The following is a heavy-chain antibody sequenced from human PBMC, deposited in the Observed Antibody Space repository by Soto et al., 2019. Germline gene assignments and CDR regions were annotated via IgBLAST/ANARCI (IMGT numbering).Heavy chain of an antibody. J-gene: IGHJ4*02. CDR2: IWYDGSNK. D-gene: IGHD2-21*01. Sequence: QVQLVESGGGVVQPGRSLRLSCAASGFTFSSYGMHWVRQAPGKGLEWVAVIWYDGSNKYYADSVKGRFTISRDNSKNPLYLQMNSLRAEDTAVYYCARENLFRIQDYWGQGTLVTVSS. CDR1: GFTFSSYG. CDR3: ARENLFRIQDY. V-gene: IGHV3-33*01.